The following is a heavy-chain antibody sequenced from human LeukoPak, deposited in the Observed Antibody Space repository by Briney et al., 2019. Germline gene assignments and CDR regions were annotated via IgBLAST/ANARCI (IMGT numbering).Heavy chain of an antibody. Sequence: KPSQTLSLTCTVSVGPNRSYYWSWIRQPQGKGLKWIGYIYDSGSTNYNSSLKSRVTISVDTSKNQFSLKLSSVTAADTAVYYCARPGKNNWYYFEYWGQGTLVTVSS. CDR3: ARPGKNNWYYFEY. CDR2: IYDSGST. V-gene: IGHV4-59*08. CDR1: VGPNRSYY. J-gene: IGHJ4*02. D-gene: IGHD1-1*01.